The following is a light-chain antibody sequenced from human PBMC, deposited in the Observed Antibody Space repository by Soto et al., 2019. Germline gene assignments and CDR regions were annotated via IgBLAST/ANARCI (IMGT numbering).Light chain of an antibody. CDR2: EVN. V-gene: IGLV2-8*01. Sequence: QSVLTQPPSASGSPGQSVAISCTGTSSDVGGYNYVSWYQQHPGKAPKLMIYEVNKRPSGVPDRFSGSKSGNTASLTVSGRQAEDEADYYCSSYAGSSNVFGTGIKLTVL. CDR1: SSDVGGYNY. J-gene: IGLJ1*01. CDR3: SSYAGSSNV.